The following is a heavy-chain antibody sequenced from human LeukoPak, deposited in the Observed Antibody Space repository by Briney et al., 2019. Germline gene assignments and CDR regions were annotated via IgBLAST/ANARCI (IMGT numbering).Heavy chain of an antibody. V-gene: IGHV3-9*03. CDR1: GFTFDDYA. J-gene: IGHJ3*02. CDR2: ISWNSGSI. CDR3: AATGTMRGDAFDI. D-gene: IGHD1-1*01. Sequence: GGSLRLSCAASGFTFDDYAMHWVRQAPGKGLEWVSGISWNSGSIGYADSVKGRFTISRDNAKNSLYLQMNSLRAEDMALYYCAATGTMRGDAFDIWGQGTMVTVSS.